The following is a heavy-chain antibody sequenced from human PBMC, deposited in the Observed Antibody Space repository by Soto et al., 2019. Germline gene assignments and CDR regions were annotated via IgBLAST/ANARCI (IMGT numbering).Heavy chain of an antibody. CDR3: ARELGYCSGGSCYFVWFDP. D-gene: IGHD2-15*01. V-gene: IGHV4-59*01. Sequence: PSETLSLTCTVSGGSISSYYWSWIRQPPGKGLEWIGYIYYSGSTNYNPSLKSRVTISVDTSKNQFSLKLSSVTAADTAVYYCARELGYCSGGSCYFVWFDPWGQGTLVTVSS. J-gene: IGHJ5*02. CDR1: GGSISSYY. CDR2: IYYSGST.